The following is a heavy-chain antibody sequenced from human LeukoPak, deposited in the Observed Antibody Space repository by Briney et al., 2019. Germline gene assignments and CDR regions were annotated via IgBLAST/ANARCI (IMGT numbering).Heavy chain of an antibody. CDR3: ARNWVPAEGIALRD. D-gene: IGHD2-2*01. J-gene: IGHJ4*02. CDR2: IYSGGST. V-gene: IGHV3-66*01. Sequence: QAGGSLRLSCAASGFTVSSNYMSWVRQAPGKGLEWVSVIYSGGSTYYADSVKGRFTISRDNSKNTLYLQMNSLRAEDTAVYYCARNWVPAEGIALRDWGQGTLVTVSS. CDR1: GFTVSSNY.